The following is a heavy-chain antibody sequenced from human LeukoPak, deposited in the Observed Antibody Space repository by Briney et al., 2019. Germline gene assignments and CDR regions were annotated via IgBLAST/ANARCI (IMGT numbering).Heavy chain of an antibody. CDR1: GFTFDDYA. Sequence: GRSLRLSCAASGFTFDDYAMHWVRQAPGKGLEWVAVMSYDGSNKYYADSVKGRFTISRDNSKNALYLQMNSLRAEDTAVYYCARGGIAAAGTAIDYWGQGTLVTVSS. CDR3: ARGGIAAAGTAIDY. V-gene: IGHV3-30*03. D-gene: IGHD6-13*01. CDR2: MSYDGSNK. J-gene: IGHJ4*02.